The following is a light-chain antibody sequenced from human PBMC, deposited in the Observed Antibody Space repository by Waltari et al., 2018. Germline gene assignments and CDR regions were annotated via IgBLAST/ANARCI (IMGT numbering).Light chain of an antibody. CDR2: DAS. Sequence: EIVLTQSPATLPSSPGETATLSCRPSQGVNNYLAWYQHKPGQAPRLLIYDASNRATGIPAMFSGSGSGTDFTLTISSLEPEDFAVYYCQQRNNWPGIIFGQGTRLEIK. CDR1: QGVNNY. CDR3: QQRNNWPGII. J-gene: IGKJ5*01. V-gene: IGKV3-11*01.